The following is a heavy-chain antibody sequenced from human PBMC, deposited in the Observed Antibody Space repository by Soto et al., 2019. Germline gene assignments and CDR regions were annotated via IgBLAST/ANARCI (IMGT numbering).Heavy chain of an antibody. V-gene: IGHV4-30-4*01. CDR1: GDSINNGDCY. Sequence: LSETLSLTCTVSGDSINNGDCYWSWLRQLPGKGLEWIGYIYYSGSKYYNPSLKSRVSMSVDTSKNHFSLNLTSVTAADTAVYYCAREKEDDSGDYNAFDIWGQGTVVTVSS. CDR2: IYYSGSK. CDR3: AREKEDDSGDYNAFDI. D-gene: IGHD4-17*01. J-gene: IGHJ3*02.